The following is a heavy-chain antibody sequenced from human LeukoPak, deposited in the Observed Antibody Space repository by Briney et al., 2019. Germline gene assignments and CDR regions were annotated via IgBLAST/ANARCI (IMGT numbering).Heavy chain of an antibody. Sequence: ASVKVSCKVSGYTLTELSMHWVRQAPGKGLEWMGGFDPEDGETIYAQKFQGRATMTEDTSTDTAYMELSSLRSEDTAVYYCATHIISWGGDAFDIWGQGTMVTVSS. CDR2: FDPEDGET. D-gene: IGHD3-10*01. CDR3: ATHIISWGGDAFDI. V-gene: IGHV1-24*01. J-gene: IGHJ3*02. CDR1: GYTLTELS.